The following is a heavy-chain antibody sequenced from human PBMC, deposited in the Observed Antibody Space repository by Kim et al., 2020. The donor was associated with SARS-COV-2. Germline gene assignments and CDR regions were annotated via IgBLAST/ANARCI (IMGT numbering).Heavy chain of an antibody. J-gene: IGHJ6*02. CDR3: ARAPPLLRYFDWSYGMDV. CDR1: GFTFSSYW. V-gene: IGHV3-7*01. CDR2: IKQDGSEK. D-gene: IGHD3-9*01. Sequence: GGSLRLSCAASGFTFSSYWMSWVRQAPGKGLEWVANIKQDGSEKYYVDSVKGRFTISRDNAKNSLYLQMNSLRAEDTAVYYCARAPPLLRYFDWSYGMDVWGQGTTVTVSS.